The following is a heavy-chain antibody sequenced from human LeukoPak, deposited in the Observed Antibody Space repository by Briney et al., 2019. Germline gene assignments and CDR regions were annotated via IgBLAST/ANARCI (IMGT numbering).Heavy chain of an antibody. CDR1: GVSLSGYGFISYA. Sequence: GGSLRLSCAASGVSLSGYGFISYAMHWVRQAPGEGLEWVAVVSYDGGDKNYADSVKGRFAISRDNSKNILYLQINSLRAEDTAVYYCVQEVAAGTDWGQGTLVTVSS. CDR3: VQEVAAGTD. J-gene: IGHJ4*02. CDR2: VSYDGGDK. V-gene: IGHV3-30*09. D-gene: IGHD6-13*01.